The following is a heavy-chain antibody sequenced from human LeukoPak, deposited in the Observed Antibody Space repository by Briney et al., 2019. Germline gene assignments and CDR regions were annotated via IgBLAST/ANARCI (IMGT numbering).Heavy chain of an antibody. CDR2: INAGNGNT. Sequence: ASVTVSCEASGYTFTSYAMHWVRQAPGQRLEWMGWINAGNGNTKYSQKFQGRVTITRDTSASTAYMELSSLRSEDTAVYYCARSHGYNWNYWDYWGQGTLVTVSS. J-gene: IGHJ4*02. V-gene: IGHV1-3*01. CDR1: GYTFTSYA. CDR3: ARSHGYNWNYWDY. D-gene: IGHD1-20*01.